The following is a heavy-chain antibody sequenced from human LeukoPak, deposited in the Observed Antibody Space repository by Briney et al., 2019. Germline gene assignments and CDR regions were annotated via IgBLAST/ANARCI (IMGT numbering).Heavy chain of an antibody. CDR1: GFSFNEYD. V-gene: IGHV3-13*01. Sequence: GGSLRLSCEASGFSFNEYDMHWVRQVTGKGLEWVSHIGTGTDTHYAGSVKGRFTISRENAKNSLYLQMNSLTAGDTGVYYCTRDRRADYGRNDDAFDIWGQGTTVIVSS. CDR2: IGTGTDT. J-gene: IGHJ3*02. CDR3: TRDRRADYGRNDDAFDI. D-gene: IGHD4-23*01.